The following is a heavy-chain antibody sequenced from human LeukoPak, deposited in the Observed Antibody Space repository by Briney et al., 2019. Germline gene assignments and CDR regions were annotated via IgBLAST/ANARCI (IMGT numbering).Heavy chain of an antibody. CDR2: IIPIFGTP. CDR3: ARGGYSGYDYHYYYYMDV. Sequence: GASVKVSCKASGCTFSSYAISWVRQASGQGLEWMGGIIPIFGTPNYAQKFQGRVTLTTDESTSTAYMELSSLRSEDTAVYYCARGGYSGYDYHYYYYMDVWGKGTTVTVSS. D-gene: IGHD5-12*01. V-gene: IGHV1-69*05. CDR1: GCTFSSYA. J-gene: IGHJ6*03.